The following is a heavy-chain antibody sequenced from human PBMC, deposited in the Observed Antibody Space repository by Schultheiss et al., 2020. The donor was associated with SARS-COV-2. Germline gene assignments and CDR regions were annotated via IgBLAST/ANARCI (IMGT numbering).Heavy chain of an antibody. J-gene: IGHJ4*02. CDR2: IYYSGST. CDR3: ARAKGSSGYYLGY. CDR1: GGSICSYY. D-gene: IGHD3-22*01. V-gene: IGHV4-59*12. Sequence: SQTLSLTCTVSGGSICSYYWSWIRQPPGKGLEWIGYIYYSGSTYYNPSLKSRVTISVDTSKNQFSLKLSSVTAADTAVYYCARAKGSSGYYLGYWGQGTLVTVSS.